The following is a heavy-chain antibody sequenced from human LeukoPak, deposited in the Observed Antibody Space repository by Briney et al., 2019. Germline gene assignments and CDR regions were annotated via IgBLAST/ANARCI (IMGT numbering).Heavy chain of an antibody. D-gene: IGHD1-26*01. CDR3: ARLIVGAYHFDY. V-gene: IGHV1-18*01. Sequence: ASVEVSCKASGYTFTSYGISWVRQAPGQGLEWMGWISAYNGNTNYAQKLQGRVTMTTDTSTSTAYMELRSLRSDDTAVYYCARLIVGAYHFDYWGQGTLVTVSS. CDR1: GYTFTSYG. CDR2: ISAYNGNT. J-gene: IGHJ4*02.